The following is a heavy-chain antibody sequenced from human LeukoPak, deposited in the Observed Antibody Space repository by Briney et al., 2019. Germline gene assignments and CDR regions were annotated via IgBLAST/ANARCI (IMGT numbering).Heavy chain of an antibody. Sequence: SETLSLTCTVSSGSISSNYWSWIRQPPGKGLEWIGDIYYSGSTNYNPSLKSRVTISVDTSKNQFSLKMSSVTAADTAVYYCAREYGSGSYYNGRYFDYWGQGTLVTVSS. J-gene: IGHJ4*02. CDR2: IYYSGST. CDR3: AREYGSGSYYNGRYFDY. CDR1: SGSISSNY. V-gene: IGHV4-59*01. D-gene: IGHD3-10*01.